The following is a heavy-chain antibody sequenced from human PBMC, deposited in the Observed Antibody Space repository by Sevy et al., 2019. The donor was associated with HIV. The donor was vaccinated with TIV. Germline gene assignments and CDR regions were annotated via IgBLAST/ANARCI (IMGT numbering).Heavy chain of an antibody. CDR1: GGSISSYF. D-gene: IGHD6-6*01. CDR2: IYFTGNT. Sequence: SETLSLTCSVSGGSISSYFWTWVRQSPGKELEWIGNIYFTGNTDYSPSLKSRVTLSLDTSKSQFSLTLKSVTAADTAIYFCARASTTRPRVLDYWGQGTLVTVSS. CDR3: ARASTTRPRVLDY. V-gene: IGHV4-59*01. J-gene: IGHJ4*02.